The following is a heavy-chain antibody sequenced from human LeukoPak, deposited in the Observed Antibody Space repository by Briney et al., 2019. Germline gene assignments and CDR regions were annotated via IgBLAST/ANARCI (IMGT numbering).Heavy chain of an antibody. CDR1: GYTFTSYD. V-gene: IGHV1-8*01. CDR3: AGARSGWYPGHDY. D-gene: IGHD6-19*01. CDR2: MNPNSGNT. J-gene: IGHJ4*02. Sequence: GASVKVSCKASGYTFTSYDINWVRQATGQGLEWMGWMNPNSGNTGYAQTFQGRGTMTRNTFISTAYMELSSLRSEDTAVYYCAGARSGWYPGHDYWGQGTLVTVSS.